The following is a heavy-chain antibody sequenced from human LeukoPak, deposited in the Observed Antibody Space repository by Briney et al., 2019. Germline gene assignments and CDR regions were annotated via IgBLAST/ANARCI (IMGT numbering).Heavy chain of an antibody. CDR2: IDPSDSYT. D-gene: IGHD2-15*01. Sequence: GKSLKISCKGSGYSFTCYWISWVRQLPGKGLEWMGRIDPSDSYTNYSPSFQGHVTISADKSISTAYLQLSSLKASDTAMYYCARGRDVVAATSSDYWGQGTLVAVSS. J-gene: IGHJ4*02. CDR3: ARGRDVVAATSSDY. V-gene: IGHV5-10-1*01. CDR1: GYSFTCYW.